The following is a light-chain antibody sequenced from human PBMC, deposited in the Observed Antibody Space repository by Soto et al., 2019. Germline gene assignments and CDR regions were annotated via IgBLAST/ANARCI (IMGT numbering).Light chain of an antibody. J-gene: IGKJ1*01. V-gene: IGKV1-5*01. CDR1: QSISSW. Sequence: DIQMTQSPSTLSASVGDRVTITLRASQSISSWLAWYQQKQGKAPKLLIYDASSLESGVPSRFSGSGSGTELTITISSLQPDDCETYDCQQYNSYSQTFGQGTKVDIK. CDR2: DAS. CDR3: QQYNSYSQT.